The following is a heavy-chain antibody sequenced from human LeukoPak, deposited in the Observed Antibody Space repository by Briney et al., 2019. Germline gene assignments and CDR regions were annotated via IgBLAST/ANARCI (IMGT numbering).Heavy chain of an antibody. CDR3: ATGALTGYVLDY. CDR1: GFTFTFSTSG. V-gene: IGHV3-74*01. J-gene: IGHJ4*02. CDR2: IKSDGTGT. Sequence: GGSLRLSCAASGFTFTFSTSGMHWVRQVPGKGLVWVSRIKSDGTGTNYADSVKGRFTISRDNAKNTLYLQMNSLRAEDTAVYYCATGALTGYVLDYWGQGTLVTVSS. D-gene: IGHD3-9*01.